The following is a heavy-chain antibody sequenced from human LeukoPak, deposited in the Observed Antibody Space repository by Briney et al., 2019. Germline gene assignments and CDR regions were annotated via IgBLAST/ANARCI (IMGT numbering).Heavy chain of an antibody. CDR2: ISQSGTT. CDR1: GGSISSSGYY. D-gene: IGHD2-15*01. V-gene: IGHV4-39*01. J-gene: IGHJ4*02. Sequence: WETLSLTCTVSGGSISSSGYYWDWIRQPPGKGLEWIGSISQSGTTYYNPPFKSRVTIFVDTSKSQFSLKLNPVTAADTAVYYCARRRVVARGYFDYWGQGVLVTVSS. CDR3: ARRRVVARGYFDY.